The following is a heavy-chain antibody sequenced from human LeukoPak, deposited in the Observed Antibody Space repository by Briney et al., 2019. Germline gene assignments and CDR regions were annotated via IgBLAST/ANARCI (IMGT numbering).Heavy chain of an antibody. CDR1: GYTFTSYG. V-gene: IGHV1-18*04. CDR3: AGDTPPNYDILTGSIYYYYGMDV. D-gene: IGHD3-9*01. Sequence: ASVKVSCKASGYTFTSYGISWVRQAPGQGLEWMGWISAYNGNTNYAQKLQGRVTMTTDTSTSTAYMELRSLRSDDTAVYYCAGDTPPNYDILTGSIYYYYGMDVWGKGTTVTVSS. J-gene: IGHJ6*04. CDR2: ISAYNGNT.